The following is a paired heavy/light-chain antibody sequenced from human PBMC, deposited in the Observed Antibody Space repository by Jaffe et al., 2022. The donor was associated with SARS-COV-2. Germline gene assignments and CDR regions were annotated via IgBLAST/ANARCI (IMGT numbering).Light chain of an antibody. CDR2: AAS. CDR1: RGIGSW. Sequence: DFQMTQSPSSVSASIGDRVTITCRASRGIGSWLAWYQQKPGKAPKLLISAASSLQSGVPSRFSGSGSGTDFTLTISSLQPEDFATYHCQQAADFPLAFGGGTKVEIK. V-gene: IGKV1-12*01. CDR3: QQAADFPLA. J-gene: IGKJ4*01.
Heavy chain of an antibody. D-gene: IGHD2-8*01. CDR2: IYYSGAT. J-gene: IGHJ3*02. CDR1: GGSISSSSYY. V-gene: IGHV4-39*01. Sequence: QLQLQESGPGLVKPSETLSLTCTVSGGSISSSSYYWGWIRQPPGKGLEWIGSIYYSGATHYNPSLKSRVTISLDTSKNQFSLKLSSVTAADTAVYYCARIGYCNHGDCYGTNGFDIWGQGTMVTVSS. CDR3: ARIGYCNHGDCYGTNGFDI.